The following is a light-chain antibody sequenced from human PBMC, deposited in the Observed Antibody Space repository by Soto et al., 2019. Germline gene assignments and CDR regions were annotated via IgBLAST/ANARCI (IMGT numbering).Light chain of an antibody. CDR2: DVR. CDR1: SSDIGGYNY. J-gene: IGLJ2*01. Sequence: QSALTQPASMSGSPGQSITISCTGTSSDIGGYNYISWYQQLPGKAPKFIIYDVRNRPSGVSNRFSGSRSGNTASLTISGLQAEDEADYYCSSYTSSSTVIFGGGTKLNVL. CDR3: SSYTSSSTVI. V-gene: IGLV2-14*01.